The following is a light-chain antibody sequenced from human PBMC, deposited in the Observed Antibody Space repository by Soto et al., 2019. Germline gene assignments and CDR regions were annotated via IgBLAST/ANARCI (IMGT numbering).Light chain of an antibody. CDR2: GAS. V-gene: IGKV1-39*01. J-gene: IGKJ1*01. CDR3: QQTSSLPRT. CDR1: RSISTS. Sequence: DVQMTQSPSSLSASVGDTVTMSCRSSRSISTSVSWYQQKPGKSPTLLIYGASARQTGDPYKFSASGSGTDFTLTISGLQREDLATYYCQQTSSLPRTFGQGTTVDLK.